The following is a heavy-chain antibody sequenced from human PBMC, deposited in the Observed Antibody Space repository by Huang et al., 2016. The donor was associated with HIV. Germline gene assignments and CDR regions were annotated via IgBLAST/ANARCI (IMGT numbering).Heavy chain of an antibody. J-gene: IGHJ6*02. CDR2: INDIGAT. CDR1: GGSINSPNFY. CDR3: ARQGGVGWISGADSYGMDV. Sequence: QLQESGPGLVKPSGTLSLSCSVSGGSINSPNFYWGWIRQSPGEGLEWMGNINDIGATHHNPSLSSRVTISKDTSKNQFSLKLTSVTAADTALYYCARQGGVGWISGADSYGMDVWGRGTTV. D-gene: IGHD6-19*01. V-gene: IGHV4-39*01.